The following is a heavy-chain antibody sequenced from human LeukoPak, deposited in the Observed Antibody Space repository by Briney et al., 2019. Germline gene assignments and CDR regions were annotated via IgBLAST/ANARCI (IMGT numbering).Heavy chain of an antibody. V-gene: IGHV4-59*08. J-gene: IGHJ6*02. Sequence: PSETLSLTCTVSGGSISSYYWSWIRHPPGKGLEGIGHIYYSGSTNYNPSLKSRVTISVDTSKNQFSLKLSSVTAADTAVYYCAGRIAARQVVYYGMDVWGQGTTVTVSS. CDR3: AGRIAARQVVYYGMDV. CDR2: IYYSGST. D-gene: IGHD6-6*01. CDR1: GGSISSYY.